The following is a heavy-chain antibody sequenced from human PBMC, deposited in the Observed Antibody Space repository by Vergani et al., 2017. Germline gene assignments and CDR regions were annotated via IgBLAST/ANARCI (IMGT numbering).Heavy chain of an antibody. D-gene: IGHD1-26*01. J-gene: IGHJ6*02. Sequence: QVQLVESGGGVVQPGRSLRLSCAASGFTFNQYGMHWVRQAPGKGLEWVAFIRYDGSNPQYIDSVKGRFTISRDNSKDTLFLQMNGLRPEDTGTYFCAKKGGSLYYYGVDVWGQGTTITVSS. CDR1: GFTFNQYG. CDR3: AKKGGSLYYYGVDV. V-gene: IGHV3-30*02. CDR2: IRYDGSNP.